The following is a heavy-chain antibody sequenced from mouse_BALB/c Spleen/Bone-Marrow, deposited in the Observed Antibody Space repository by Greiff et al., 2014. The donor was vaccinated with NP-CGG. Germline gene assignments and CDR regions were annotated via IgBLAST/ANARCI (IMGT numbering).Heavy chain of an antibody. CDR3: ALANWDIGGPFAY. CDR2: INPSSGYT. D-gene: IGHD4-1*01. J-gene: IGHJ3*01. Sequence: QVQLQQSGAELARPGASVKMSCKASGYTFTSYTMHWVKQRPGQGLEWIGYINPSSGYTNYNQKFKDKATLTADKSSSTAYMQLSSLTSEDAAVYYCALANWDIGGPFAYWGQGTLVTVSA. V-gene: IGHV1-4*01. CDR1: GYTFTSYT.